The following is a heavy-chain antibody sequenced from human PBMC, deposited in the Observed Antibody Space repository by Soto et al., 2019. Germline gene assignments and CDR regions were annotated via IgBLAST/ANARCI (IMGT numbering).Heavy chain of an antibody. Sequence: PGGSLRLSCAASGLTFSSYAMSWVRQAPGKGLEWVSAISGSGGSTYYADSVKGRFTISRDNSKNTLYLQMNSLRAEDTAVYYCAKDDGLGYSGYDAFDYWGQGTLVTVSS. J-gene: IGHJ4*02. CDR2: ISGSGGST. CDR1: GLTFSSYA. CDR3: AKDDGLGYSGYDAFDY. D-gene: IGHD5-12*01. V-gene: IGHV3-23*01.